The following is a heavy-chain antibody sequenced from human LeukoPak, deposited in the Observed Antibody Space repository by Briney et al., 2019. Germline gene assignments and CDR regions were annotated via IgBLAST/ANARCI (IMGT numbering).Heavy chain of an antibody. V-gene: IGHV3-7*03. D-gene: IGHD3-9*01. Sequence: PGGSLRLSCAASGFTFSSYWMSWVRQAPGKGLEWAANIKQDGSEKYYVDSVRGRFTISRDNAKNSLYLQMNSLRVEDTAVYYCARAYDILTGWLDYWGQGTLVIVSS. CDR2: IKQDGSEK. J-gene: IGHJ4*02. CDR1: GFTFSSYW. CDR3: ARAYDILTGWLDY.